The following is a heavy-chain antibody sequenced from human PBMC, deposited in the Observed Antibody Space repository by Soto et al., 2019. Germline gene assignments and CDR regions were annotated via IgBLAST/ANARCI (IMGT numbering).Heavy chain of an antibody. V-gene: IGHV5-51*01. CDR3: ARSRQYQLPAGYYYYGMDV. CDR1: GYSFTSYW. D-gene: IGHD2-2*01. J-gene: IGHJ6*02. CDR2: IYPGDSDT. Sequence: PGESLKISCKGSGYSFTSYWIGWVRQMPGKGLEWMGIIYPGDSDTRYSPSFQGQVTISADKSISTAYLQWSSLKASDTAMYYCARSRQYQLPAGYYYYGMDVWGQGTTVTVSS.